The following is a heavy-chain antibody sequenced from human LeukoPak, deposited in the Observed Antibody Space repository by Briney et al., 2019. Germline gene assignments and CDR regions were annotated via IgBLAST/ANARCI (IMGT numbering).Heavy chain of an antibody. CDR1: GGSISSYY. J-gene: IGHJ6*03. Sequence: PSETLSLTCTVSGGSISSYYWSWIRQPPGKGLEWIGYIYYSGSTNYNPSLKSRVTISVDTSKNQFSLKLSSVTAADTAVYYCARARAAAGTKGVYYYMDVWAKGPRSPSP. V-gene: IGHV4-59*01. CDR3: ARARAAAGTKGVYYYMDV. CDR2: IYYSGST. D-gene: IGHD6-13*01.